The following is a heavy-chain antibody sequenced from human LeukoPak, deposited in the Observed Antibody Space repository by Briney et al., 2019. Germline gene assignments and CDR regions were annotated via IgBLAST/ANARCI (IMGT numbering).Heavy chain of an antibody. D-gene: IGHD6-13*01. CDR1: GYSISSGYY. V-gene: IGHV4-38-2*02. Sequence: PSETLSLTCTVSGYSISSGYYWGWIRQPPGKGLEWIGSIYHSGSTYYNPSLKSRVTISVDTSKNQFSLKLSSVTAADTAVYYCARDRWVSSSSWYPWFDPWGQGTLVTVSS. CDR3: ARDRWVSSSSWYPWFDP. CDR2: IYHSGST. J-gene: IGHJ5*02.